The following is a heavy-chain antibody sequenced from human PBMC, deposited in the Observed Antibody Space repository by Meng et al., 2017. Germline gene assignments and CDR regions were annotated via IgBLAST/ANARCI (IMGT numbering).Heavy chain of an antibody. Sequence: GESLKISCAASGFTFSSYAMHWVHQAPGKGLEWVAVISYDGSNKYYADSVKGRFTISRDNSKNTLYLQMNSLRAEDTAVYYCARDYQKKFGYWGQGNPV. CDR1: GFTFSSYA. D-gene: IGHD2-2*01. V-gene: IGHV3-30*01. J-gene: IGHJ4*02. CDR3: ARDYQKKFGY. CDR2: ISYDGSNK.